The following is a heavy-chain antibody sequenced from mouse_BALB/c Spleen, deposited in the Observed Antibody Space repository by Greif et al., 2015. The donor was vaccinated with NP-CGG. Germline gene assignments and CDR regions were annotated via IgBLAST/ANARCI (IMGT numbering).Heavy chain of an antibody. J-gene: IGHJ3*01. CDR3: NGNWFAY. CDR1: GFNIKDYY. V-gene: IGHV14-4*02. CDR2: IDPENGDT. Sequence: EVQLQQSGAELVRSGASVKLSCTASGFNIKDYYMHWVKQRPEQGLEWIGWIDPENGDTEYAPKFQGKATMTADTSSNPAYLQLSSLTSEDTAVYYCNGNWFAYWGQGTLVTVSA.